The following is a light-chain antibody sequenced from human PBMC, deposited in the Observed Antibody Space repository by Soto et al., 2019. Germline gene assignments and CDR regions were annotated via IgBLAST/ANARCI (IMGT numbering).Light chain of an antibody. CDR1: QTISSY. CDR3: QQTFRTPHT. J-gene: IGKJ2*01. Sequence: DIQITQSPASLSASVGDRVTITCRASQTISSYLNWYQQKAGADPKLLIYSASTLQSGVPSRFSGSGFGTDYTLTISSLQPADFAVYYCQQTFRTPHTFGQGTKLDIK. V-gene: IGKV1-39*01. CDR2: SAS.